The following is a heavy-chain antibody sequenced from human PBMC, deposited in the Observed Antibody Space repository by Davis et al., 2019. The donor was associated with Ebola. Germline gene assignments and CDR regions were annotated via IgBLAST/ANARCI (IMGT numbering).Heavy chain of an antibody. Sequence: GESLKISCTDSVITFSSYAMTWVRQAPGKGLEWVSAISGSGGTTYYADSVKGRFTISRDNAKNSLYLQMNSLRAEDTAVYYCARDGTVNVASLDYWGQGILVTVSS. CDR1: VITFSSYA. D-gene: IGHD3/OR15-3a*01. V-gene: IGHV3-23*01. J-gene: IGHJ4*02. CDR3: ARDGTVNVASLDY. CDR2: ISGSGGTT.